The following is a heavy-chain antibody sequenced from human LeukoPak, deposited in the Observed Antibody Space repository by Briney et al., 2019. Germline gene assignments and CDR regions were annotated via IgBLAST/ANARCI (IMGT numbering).Heavy chain of an antibody. Sequence: GGSLRLSCAASGFSFNNYGMNWVRQAPGKGLDWMAFIRYDGSNKYYADSVKGRFTISRDNSENTLYLQMNSLKIEDTAVYYCAKDQSHHDSSGSLYDPWGQGSLVTVSS. D-gene: IGHD3-22*01. CDR3: AKDQSHHDSSGSLYDP. V-gene: IGHV3-30*02. J-gene: IGHJ5*02. CDR2: IRYDGSNK. CDR1: GFSFNNYG.